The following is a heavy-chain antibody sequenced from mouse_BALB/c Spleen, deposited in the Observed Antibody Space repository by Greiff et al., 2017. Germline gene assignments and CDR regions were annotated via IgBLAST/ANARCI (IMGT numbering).Heavy chain of an antibody. D-gene: IGHD1-1*01. Sequence: EVKLMESGPSLVKPSQTLSLTCSVTGDSITSGYWNWIRKFPGNKLEYMGYISYSGSTYYNPSLKSRISITRDTSKNQYYLQLNSVTTEDTATYYCARMGNYYGSSYDYYAMDYWGQGTSVTVSS. CDR2: ISYSGST. J-gene: IGHJ4*01. CDR3: ARMGNYYGSSYDYYAMDY. V-gene: IGHV3-8*02. CDR1: GDSITSGY.